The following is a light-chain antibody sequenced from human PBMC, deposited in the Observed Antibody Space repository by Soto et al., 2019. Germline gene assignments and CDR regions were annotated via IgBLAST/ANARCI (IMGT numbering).Light chain of an antibody. CDR3: AAWEGHLNGYV. CDR2: SNN. CDR1: SSNIGSNT. J-gene: IGLJ1*01. Sequence: QLVLTQPPSASGTPGQRVTISCSGSSSNIGSNTVNWYQQLPGTAPKLLIYSNNQRPSGVPDRFSGSKAGTSASLAISGLPSEDEAYFYCAAWEGHLNGYVLGNGTKPNVL. V-gene: IGLV1-44*01.